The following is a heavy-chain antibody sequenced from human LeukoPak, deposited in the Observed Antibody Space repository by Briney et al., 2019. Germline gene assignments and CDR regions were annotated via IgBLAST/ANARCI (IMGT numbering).Heavy chain of an antibody. CDR3: ARTLWFGELHYFDY. J-gene: IGHJ4*02. D-gene: IGHD3-10*01. Sequence: PSETLSLTCSVSGYNINKGYYWGWVRQPLGKGLEWIGAIYHSGTTYYNPSLKSRVTMSVDTSKNQFSLKLSSVTAADTAVYYCARTLWFGELHYFDYWGQGTLVTVSS. V-gene: IGHV4-38-2*02. CDR1: GYNINKGYY. CDR2: IYHSGTT.